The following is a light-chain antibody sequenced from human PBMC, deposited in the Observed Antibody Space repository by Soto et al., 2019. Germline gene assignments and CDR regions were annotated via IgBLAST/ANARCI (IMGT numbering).Light chain of an antibody. CDR2: DAS. CDR3: QQYDSYSWT. J-gene: IGKJ1*01. V-gene: IGKV1-5*01. Sequence: IQMTQSPSTLSASVGDRVTITCRASQSISDWLAWYQQKPGKAPKLLIFDASFLKSGVPSRFSGSGSGTEFTLTISSLQPDDFATYYCQQYDSYSWTFGQGTKVDIK. CDR1: QSISDW.